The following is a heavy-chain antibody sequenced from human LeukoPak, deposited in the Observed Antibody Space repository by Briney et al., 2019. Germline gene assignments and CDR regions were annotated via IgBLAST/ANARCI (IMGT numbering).Heavy chain of an antibody. CDR3: ATSNYYDSTPFDH. V-gene: IGHV4-30-4*01. Sequence: SETLSLTCSVSGGSTSSGDYYWSWIRQPPGKGLEWIGYIYRTGSTYYNPSLKGRVTISVDTSKNEFSLKMNSLTAADTAVYYCATSNYYDSTPFDHWGQGTLVTVSS. CDR1: GGSTSSGDYY. D-gene: IGHD3-22*01. J-gene: IGHJ4*02. CDR2: IYRTGST.